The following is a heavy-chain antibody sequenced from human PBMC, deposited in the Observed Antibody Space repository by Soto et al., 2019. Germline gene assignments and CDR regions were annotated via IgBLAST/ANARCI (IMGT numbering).Heavy chain of an antibody. CDR3: ARERRAVAGTCCLDY. J-gene: IGHJ4*02. CDR1: GGTFSSYA. Sequence: QVQLVQSGAEVKKPGSSVKVSCKASGGTFSSYAISWVQQAPGQGLEWMGGIIPIFGTANYAQKFQGRVTITADESTSTAYMELSSLRSEDTAVYYCARERRAVAGTCCLDYWGQGTLVTVSS. V-gene: IGHV1-69*01. D-gene: IGHD6-19*01. CDR2: IIPIFGTA.